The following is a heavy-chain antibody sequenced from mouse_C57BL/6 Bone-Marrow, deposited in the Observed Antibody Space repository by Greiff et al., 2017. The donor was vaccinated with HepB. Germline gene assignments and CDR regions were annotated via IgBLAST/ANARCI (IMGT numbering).Heavy chain of an antibody. J-gene: IGHJ1*03. CDR1: GYTFTDYE. D-gene: IGHD1-1*01. Sequence: VQLQQSGAELVRPGASVTLSCKASGYTFTDYEMHWVKQTPVHGLEWIGAIDPETGGTAYNQKFKGKAILTADKSSSTAYMELRSLTSEDSAVYYCTRGDYYGSSPDFDVWGTGTTVTVSS. V-gene: IGHV1-15*01. CDR3: TRGDYYGSSPDFDV. CDR2: IDPETGGT.